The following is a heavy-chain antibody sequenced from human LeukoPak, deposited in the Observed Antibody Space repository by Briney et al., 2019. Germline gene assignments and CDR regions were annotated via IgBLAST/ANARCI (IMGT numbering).Heavy chain of an antibody. Sequence: GGSLRLSRAASGFTFSNYAMTWVRQAPGKGLEWVSSISGSGGNTDYADSVKGRFTISRDSSKNTLYLQLNSLRAEDTAVYYCAKGSSSSSGRPDCWGQGTLVTVSS. CDR2: ISGSGGNT. CDR3: AKGSSSSSGRPDC. CDR1: GFTFSNYA. D-gene: IGHD6-6*01. V-gene: IGHV3-23*01. J-gene: IGHJ4*02.